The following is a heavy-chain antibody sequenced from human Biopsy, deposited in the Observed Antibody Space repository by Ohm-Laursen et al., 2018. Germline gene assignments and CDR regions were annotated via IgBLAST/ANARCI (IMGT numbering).Heavy chain of an antibody. CDR1: GFPFTGFS. D-gene: IGHD6-19*01. V-gene: IGHV3-21*01. CDR2: ITSGSSYI. CDR3: AREQPALSGGGSWFHS. Sequence: SLRLSCAASGFPFTGFSMDWVRQAPGKGLEWVASITSGSSYIYYADSVKGRFTISRDNPKNSLYLQMNSLRGDDSAVYFCAREQPALSGGGSWFHSWGQGTLVIVSS. J-gene: IGHJ5*01.